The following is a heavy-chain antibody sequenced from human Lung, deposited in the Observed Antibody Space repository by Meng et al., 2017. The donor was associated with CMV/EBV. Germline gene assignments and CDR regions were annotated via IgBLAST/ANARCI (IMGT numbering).Heavy chain of an antibody. CDR2: ISGGGGFT. V-gene: IGHV3-23*01. CDR1: GLTFSRYT. D-gene: IGHD6-19*01. CDR3: AGGVAGSRKVEY. Sequence: GESXKISCAVSGLTFSRYTMTWVRRAPGKGLEWLSNISGGGGFTNYADSVKGRFTVSRDNSNNMLYLQMNSLRADDTAVYYCAGGVAGSRKVEYWGQGTLVTVSS. J-gene: IGHJ4*02.